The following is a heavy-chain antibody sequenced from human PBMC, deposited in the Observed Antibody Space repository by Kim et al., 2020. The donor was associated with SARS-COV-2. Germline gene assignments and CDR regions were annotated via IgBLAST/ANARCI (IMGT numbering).Heavy chain of an antibody. CDR1: GGTFSSYA. J-gene: IGHJ5*02. CDR2: IIPIFGTA. D-gene: IGHD3-3*01. Sequence: SVKVSCKASGGTFSSYAISWVRQAPGQGLEWMGGIIPIFGTANYAQKFQGRVTITADESTSTAYMELSSLRSEDTAVYYCARDGSSYYDFWSGYPLGPWGQGTLVTVSS. CDR3: ARDGSSYYDFWSGYPLGP. V-gene: IGHV1-69*13.